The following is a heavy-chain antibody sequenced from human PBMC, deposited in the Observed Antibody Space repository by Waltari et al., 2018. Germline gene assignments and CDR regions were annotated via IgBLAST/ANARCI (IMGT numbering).Heavy chain of an antibody. CDR1: GFGFSNSW. CDR3: VREKDLGGTCVFDF. Sequence: EVQLVASGGGLVQTGGSLRLSCAASGFGFSNSWMDWVRQVPGKGLVWVARTNKDGSGTAYADFVEGRLTISRDNAKSTLHLQMTSLTAEDTAVYYCVREKDLGGTCVFDFWGRGTLVTVSS. CDR2: TNKDGSGT. J-gene: IGHJ4*02. V-gene: IGHV3-74*01. D-gene: IGHD1-26*01.